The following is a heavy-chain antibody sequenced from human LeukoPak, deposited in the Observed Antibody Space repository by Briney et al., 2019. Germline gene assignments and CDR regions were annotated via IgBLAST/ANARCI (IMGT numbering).Heavy chain of an antibody. CDR2: ISGSGGST. CDR1: GFTFSGSA. Sequence: GGSLRLSCAASGFTFSGSAVHWVRQAPGKGLEWVSAISGSGGSTYYADSVKGRFTISRDNSKNTLYLQMNSLRAEDTAVYYCARGIAAAERLFDYWGQGTLVTVSS. V-gene: IGHV3-23*01. J-gene: IGHJ4*02. CDR3: ARGIAAAERLFDY. D-gene: IGHD6-13*01.